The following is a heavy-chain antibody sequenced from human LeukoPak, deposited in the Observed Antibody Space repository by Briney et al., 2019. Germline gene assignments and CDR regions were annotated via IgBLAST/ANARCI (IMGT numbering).Heavy chain of an antibody. Sequence: SETLSLTCTVSGGSISSGTHYWSWIRQPAGTGLEWIGRIYTSGSTNYNPSLKSRVTISVDTSKNQFSLKLSSVTAADTAVYYCARNLGRDYFDYWGQGNLVTVSS. J-gene: IGHJ4*02. V-gene: IGHV4-61*02. CDR2: IYTSGST. CDR1: GGSISSGTHY. CDR3: ARNLGRDYFDY. D-gene: IGHD1-14*01.